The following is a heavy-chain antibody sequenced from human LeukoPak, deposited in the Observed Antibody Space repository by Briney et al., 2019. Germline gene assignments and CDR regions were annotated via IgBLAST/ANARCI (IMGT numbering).Heavy chain of an antibody. J-gene: IGHJ4*02. CDR2: ISTSGRTI. D-gene: IGHD1-26*01. V-gene: IGHV3-48*03. CDR3: AREGGSLFFDY. Sequence: GGSLRLSCAASGFTFSSYEMSWVRQAPGKGLEWISYISTSGRTIYYADSVKGRFTISRDTAKNSLFLQMNSLRVEDTAFYYCAREGGSLFFDYWGQGSLVTVSS. CDR1: GFTFSSYE.